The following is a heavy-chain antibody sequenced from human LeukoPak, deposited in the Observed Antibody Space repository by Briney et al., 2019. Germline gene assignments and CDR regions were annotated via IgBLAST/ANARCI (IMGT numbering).Heavy chain of an antibody. Sequence: PSETLSLTCTVSGGSISSYYWSWIRQPPGKGLEWIGYIYYSGSTNYNPSLKSRVTISVDTSKNQFSLELSSVTAADTAVYYCARDGYDSSGYYLTPFDYWGQGTLVTVSS. V-gene: IGHV4-59*01. CDR2: IYYSGST. D-gene: IGHD3-22*01. CDR3: ARDGYDSSGYYLTPFDY. CDR1: GGSISSYY. J-gene: IGHJ4*02.